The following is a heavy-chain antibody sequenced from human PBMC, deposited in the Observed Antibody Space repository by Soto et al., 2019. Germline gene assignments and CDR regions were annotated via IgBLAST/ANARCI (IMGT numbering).Heavy chain of an antibody. D-gene: IGHD6-13*01. CDR3: AGSSSWYWNFDY. V-gene: IGHV4-59*01. J-gene: IGHJ4*02. CDR2: IYYSGST. Sequence: SETLSLTCTVSGVSISSYYWSWIRQPPGKGLEWIGYIYYSGSTNYNPSLKSRVTISVDTSKNQFSLKLSSVTAADTAVYYCAGSSSWYWNFDYWGQGTLVTVSS. CDR1: GVSISSYY.